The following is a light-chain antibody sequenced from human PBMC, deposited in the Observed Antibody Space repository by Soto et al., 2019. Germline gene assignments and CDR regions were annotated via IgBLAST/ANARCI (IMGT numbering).Light chain of an antibody. CDR1: QSVTNKY. CDR2: GSS. Sequence: EVVLTQSPGTLSLSPGERATLSCRASQSVTNKYLAWYQQKPGQAPRLLIFGSSDRATGIPDRFSGSGSGIDFSLTISRLEPEDFAVYYCQQDGSSPPYTFGQGTKLEI. V-gene: IGKV3-20*01. J-gene: IGKJ2*01. CDR3: QQDGSSPPYT.